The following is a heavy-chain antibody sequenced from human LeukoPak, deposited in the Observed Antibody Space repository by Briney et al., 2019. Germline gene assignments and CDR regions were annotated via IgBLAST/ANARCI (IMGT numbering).Heavy chain of an antibody. D-gene: IGHD3-22*01. CDR2: ISGSGGST. V-gene: IGHV3-23*01. CDR3: ARVDYDSSGYYVDWYFDL. CDR1: GFTFSSYA. Sequence: GGSLRLSCAASGFTFSSYAMSWVRQAPGKGLEWVSAISGSGGSTYYADSVKGRFTISRDNSKNTLYLQMGSLGAEDMAVYYCARVDYDSSGYYVDWYFDLWGRGTLVTVSS. J-gene: IGHJ2*01.